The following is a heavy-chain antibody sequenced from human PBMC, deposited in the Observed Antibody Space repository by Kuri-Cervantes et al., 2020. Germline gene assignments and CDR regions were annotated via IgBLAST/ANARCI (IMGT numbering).Heavy chain of an antibody. CDR3: ASGPEYGDSTFDY. J-gene: IGHJ4*02. D-gene: IGHD4-17*01. CDR1: GGAISTYY. V-gene: IGHV4-59*12. CDR2: IYWTGSV. Sequence: SETLSLTCTVSGGAISTYYWNWIRQTPGKALEWIGYIYWTGSVKYNPSLKSRLTISVDKSKNQFSLKLSSVTAADTAVYYCASGPEYGDSTFDYWGQGTLVTVSS.